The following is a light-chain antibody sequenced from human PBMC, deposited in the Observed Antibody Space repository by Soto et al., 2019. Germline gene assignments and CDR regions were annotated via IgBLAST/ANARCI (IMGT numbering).Light chain of an antibody. CDR1: SGHSNYA. CDR2: LNSDGSH. CDR3: LTWGTGIWV. Sequence: QPVLTQSPSASASLGASVKLTCTLSSGHSNYAIAWHQQQPEKGPRYLMKLNSDGSHTKGDGIPDRFSGSSSGAERYLTISSLQSEDEADYYCLTWGTGIWVFGGGTKVTVL. J-gene: IGLJ3*02. V-gene: IGLV4-69*01.